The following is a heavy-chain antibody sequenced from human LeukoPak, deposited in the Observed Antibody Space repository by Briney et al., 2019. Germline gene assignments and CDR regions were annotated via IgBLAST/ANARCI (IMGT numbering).Heavy chain of an antibody. D-gene: IGHD3-16*01. V-gene: IGHV3-30*02. CDR2: MRYDGSNK. Sequence: GGSLRLSCAASGFSFSRYGMHWVRQAPGKGLEWVAFMRYDGSNKYYADSVKGRFTISRDNSKNTLFLQMNSLRPEDTAVYYCAKTATRSIQVWDYWGQGTLVTVSS. CDR3: AKTATRSIQVWDY. CDR1: GFSFSRYG. J-gene: IGHJ4*02.